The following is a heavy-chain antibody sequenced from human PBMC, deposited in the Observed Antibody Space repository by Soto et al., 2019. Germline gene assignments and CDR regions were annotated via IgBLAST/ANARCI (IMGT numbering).Heavy chain of an antibody. CDR1: GGSISSGGYY. Sequence: SETLSLTCTVSGGSISSGGYYWSWIRQHPGKGLEWIGYIYYSGSTYYNPSLKSRVTISVDTAKNQFSLKLSSVTAADTAVYYCASKLVVATPRYYYYGMDVWGQGTTVTVSS. CDR3: ASKLVVATPRYYYYGMDV. V-gene: IGHV4-31*03. J-gene: IGHJ6*02. D-gene: IGHD2-15*01. CDR2: IYYSGST.